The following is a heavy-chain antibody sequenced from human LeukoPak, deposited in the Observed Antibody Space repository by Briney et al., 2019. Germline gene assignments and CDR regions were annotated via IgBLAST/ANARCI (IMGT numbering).Heavy chain of an antibody. CDR1: GFTFSDYY. Sequence: GGSLRLSCAASGFTFSDYYMSWIRQAPGKGLEWVSYISSSGSTIYYADSVKGRFTISRDNAKNSLYLQMSSLRAEDTAVYYCARDDDSSGYYYYAFGIWGQGTMVTVSS. CDR3: ARDDDSSGYYYYAFGI. J-gene: IGHJ3*02. CDR2: ISSSGSTI. V-gene: IGHV3-11*01. D-gene: IGHD3-22*01.